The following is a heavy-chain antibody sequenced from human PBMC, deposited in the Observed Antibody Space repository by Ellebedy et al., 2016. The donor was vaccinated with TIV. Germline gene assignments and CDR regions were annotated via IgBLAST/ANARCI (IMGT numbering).Heavy chain of an antibody. Sequence: GGSLRLSCAASGFTFSSYGMHWVRQAPGKGLEWVAVISYDGSNKYYADSVKGRFTISRDNSKNTLYLQMNSLRAEDTAVYYCAKDYYGSGRGGMDVWGQGTTVTVSS. CDR2: ISYDGSNK. D-gene: IGHD3-10*01. J-gene: IGHJ6*02. CDR3: AKDYYGSGRGGMDV. CDR1: GFTFSSYG. V-gene: IGHV3-30*18.